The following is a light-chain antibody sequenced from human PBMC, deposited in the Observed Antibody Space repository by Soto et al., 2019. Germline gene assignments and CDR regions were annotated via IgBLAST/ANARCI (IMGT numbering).Light chain of an antibody. J-gene: IGKJ1*01. CDR1: QSILKSSNNKNY. V-gene: IGKV4-1*01. CDR3: QQYYGSPLT. CDR2: WAS. Sequence: DIVMTQSPDSLAVSLGERATINCKSSQSILKSSNNKNYVAWYQQKPRQPPKLLINWASTRESGVPDRFSGSGSGTDFTLTISSLQAEDGAVYYCQQYYGSPLTFGQGTKVEIK.